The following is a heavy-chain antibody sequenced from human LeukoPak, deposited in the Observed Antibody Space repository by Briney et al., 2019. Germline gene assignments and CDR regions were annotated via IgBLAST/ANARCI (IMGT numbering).Heavy chain of an antibody. CDR3: ARGIRPPITAAVTGFYFDY. D-gene: IGHD6-13*01. CDR1: GGSFSGYY. Sequence: SETLSLTCAVCGGSFSGYYWSWIRQPPGKGLEWIGEINHSGSTNYNPSLKSRVAISVDTSKNQFSLKLSSVTAADAAVYYCARGIRPPITAAVTGFYFDYWGQGILVTVSS. J-gene: IGHJ4*02. CDR2: INHSGST. V-gene: IGHV4-34*01.